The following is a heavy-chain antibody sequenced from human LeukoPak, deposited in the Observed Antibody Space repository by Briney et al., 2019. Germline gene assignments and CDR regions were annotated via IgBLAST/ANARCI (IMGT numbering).Heavy chain of an antibody. V-gene: IGHV3-48*04. CDR3: ARDRCSSTSCYPPSYYYYYMDV. J-gene: IGHJ6*03. CDR2: ISSSCSTI. Sequence: GGSLRLSCAASGFTFSSYSMNWVRQAPGKGLEWVSYISSSCSTIYYADSVKGRFTISRDNAKNSLYLQMNSLRAEDTAVYYCARDRCSSTSCYPPSYYYYYMDVWGKGTTVTVSS. D-gene: IGHD2-2*01. CDR1: GFTFSSYS.